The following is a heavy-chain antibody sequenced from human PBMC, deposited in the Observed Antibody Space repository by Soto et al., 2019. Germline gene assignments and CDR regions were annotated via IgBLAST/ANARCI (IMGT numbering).Heavy chain of an antibody. CDR3: ARGRGYGSGSYDS. CDR2: IYDSGST. Sequence: SETLSLTCTVSGGSISSYYWSWIRQPPGKGLEWIGYIYDSGSTNHHPSLKSRVTISVDTSKNQFSLKLTSVTAADTAVYYCARGRGYGSGSYDSWGQGTLVTVSS. D-gene: IGHD3-10*01. CDR1: GGSISSYY. V-gene: IGHV4-59*01. J-gene: IGHJ4*02.